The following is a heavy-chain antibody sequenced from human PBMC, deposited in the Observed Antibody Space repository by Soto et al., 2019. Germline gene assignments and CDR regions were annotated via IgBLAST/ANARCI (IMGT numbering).Heavy chain of an antibody. CDR1: GGTFSSYA. D-gene: IGHD6-19*01. Sequence: RASVKVSCKASGGTFSSYAISWVRQAPGQGLEWMGGIIPIFGTANYAQKFQGRVTITADESTSTAYMELSSLRSEDTAVYYCASTNLGYSSGWYSPLYYYYYGMDVWGQGTTVTVSS. CDR3: ASTNLGYSSGWYSPLYYYYYGMDV. CDR2: IIPIFGTA. V-gene: IGHV1-69*13. J-gene: IGHJ6*02.